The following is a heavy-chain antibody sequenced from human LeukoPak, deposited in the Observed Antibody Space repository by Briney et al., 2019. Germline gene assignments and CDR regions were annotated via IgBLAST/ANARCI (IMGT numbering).Heavy chain of an antibody. J-gene: IGHJ6*02. CDR2: IKQDGSEK. V-gene: IGHV3-7*01. Sequence: GGSLRLSCGASGFIFSSYAMSWVRQAPGKGLEWVANIKQDGSEKYYVDSVKGRFTISRDNAKNSLYLQMNSLRAEDTAVYYCAFTAAHYYYYGMDVWGQGTTVTVSS. CDR3: AFTAAHYYYYGMDV. D-gene: IGHD6-13*01. CDR1: GFIFSSYA.